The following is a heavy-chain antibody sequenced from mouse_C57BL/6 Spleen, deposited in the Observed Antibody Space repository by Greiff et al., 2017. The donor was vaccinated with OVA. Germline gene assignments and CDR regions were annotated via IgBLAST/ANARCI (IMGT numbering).Heavy chain of an antibody. CDR3: AREGYYRWYFDV. CDR1: GYAFSSYW. D-gene: IGHD2-12*01. CDR2: IYPGDGDT. J-gene: IGHJ1*03. Sequence: QVQLQQSGAELVKPGASVKISCKASGYAFSSYWMNWVKQRPGKGLEWIGQIYPGDGDTNYNGKFKGKATLTADKSSSTAYMQLSSLTSEDSAVYFCAREGYYRWYFDVWGTGTTVTVSS. V-gene: IGHV1-80*01.